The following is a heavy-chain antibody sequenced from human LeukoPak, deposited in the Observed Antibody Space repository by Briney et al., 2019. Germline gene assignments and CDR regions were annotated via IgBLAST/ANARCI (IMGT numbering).Heavy chain of an antibody. CDR2: ISGSGGTT. CDR3: AKTNGYYSD. J-gene: IGHJ4*02. V-gene: IGHV3-23*01. D-gene: IGHD3-22*01. CDR1: GFTFSTYA. Sequence: GGSLRLSCAASGFTFSTYAMSWVRQAPGKGLEWVSGISGSGGTTYYADSVKGRFTISRDNSKNSLSLQVSSLRAEDTAVYYCAKTNGYYSDWGQGTLVTVSS.